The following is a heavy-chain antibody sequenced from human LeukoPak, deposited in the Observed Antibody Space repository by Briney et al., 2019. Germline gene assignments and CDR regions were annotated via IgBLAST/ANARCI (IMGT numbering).Heavy chain of an antibody. CDR2: ISYDGSNK. CDR3: AKVGNDSSGYPDY. V-gene: IGHV3-30*18. CDR1: GFTFSSYG. D-gene: IGHD3-22*01. Sequence: GRSLRLSCAASGFTFSSYGMHWVRQAPGKGLEWVAVISYDGSNKYYADSVKGRFTISRDNSKNTLYLQMNSLRAEDTAVYYCAKVGNDSSGYPDYWGQGTLVTVSS. J-gene: IGHJ4*02.